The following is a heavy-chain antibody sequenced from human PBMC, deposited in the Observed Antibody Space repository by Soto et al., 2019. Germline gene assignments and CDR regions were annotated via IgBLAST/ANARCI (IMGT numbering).Heavy chain of an antibody. Sequence: SETLSLTCTVSGGSISSGGYYWSWIRQHPGKGLEWIGYIYYSGSTYYNPSLKSRVTISVDTSKNQFSLKLSSVTAADTAVYYCAASYYDILTGYYNFDYWGQGTLVTVSS. V-gene: IGHV4-31*03. CDR2: IYYSGST. D-gene: IGHD3-9*01. CDR3: AASYYDILTGYYNFDY. J-gene: IGHJ4*02. CDR1: GGSISSGGYY.